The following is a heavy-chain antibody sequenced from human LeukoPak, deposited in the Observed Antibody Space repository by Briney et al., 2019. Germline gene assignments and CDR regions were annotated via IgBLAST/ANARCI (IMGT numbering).Heavy chain of an antibody. CDR1: GFTFYDYA. D-gene: IGHD6-13*01. CDR2: ISGDGGST. J-gene: IGHJ6*02. CDR3: AKVARSSSWFYALDV. Sequence: GGSLRLSCAASGFTFYDYAMHWVRQAPGKGLECVSVISGDGGSTYHADSVKGRFTISRDNSKNSLYLQMNSLRGEDSALYYCAKVARSSSWFYALDVWGQGTTVTVSS. V-gene: IGHV3-43*02.